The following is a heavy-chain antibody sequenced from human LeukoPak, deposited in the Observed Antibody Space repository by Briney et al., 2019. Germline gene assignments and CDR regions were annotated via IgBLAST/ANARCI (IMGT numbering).Heavy chain of an antibody. V-gene: IGHV3-48*01. CDR3: ARPRGGGSHDDFDY. Sequence: GGPLRLSCVASVFSFSTYSMNWDRHAAGKGLEWVSYVSSSASTKYYADSVEGRFPVSRDNAKNSLYLQMNSLRAEDSGGYYCARPRGGGSHDDFDYWGQGTLVTVSS. D-gene: IGHD1-26*01. CDR2: VSSSASTK. CDR1: VFSFSTYS. J-gene: IGHJ4*02.